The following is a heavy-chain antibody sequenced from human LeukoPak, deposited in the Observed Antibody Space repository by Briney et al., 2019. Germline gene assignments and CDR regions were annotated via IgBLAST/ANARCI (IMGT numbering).Heavy chain of an antibody. D-gene: IGHD3-10*02. CDR1: GGSISSYG. J-gene: IGHJ5*02. CDR2: IYTSGST. V-gene: IGHV4-4*09. CDR3: ATSYDVKTAPYDL. Sequence: SETLSLTCTVSGGSISSYGLSWVRQPPGNGLDWIGYIYTSGSTDYNPSLKSRVTMSVDTSKNQVSMELRFLTAADTAIYYCATSYDVKTAPYDLWGQGTLATVSS.